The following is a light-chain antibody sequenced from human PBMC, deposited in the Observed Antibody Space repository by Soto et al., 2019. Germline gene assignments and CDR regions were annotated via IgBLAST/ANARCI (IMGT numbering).Light chain of an antibody. CDR3: SSYTISSTQ. CDR1: SSDVGGYNY. Sequence: QSALTQPASVSGSPGQSITISCTGTSSDVGGYNYVSWYQQHPGKAPKLMIYDVSNRPSGVSNRFSGSKSGNTASLTISGLQAEDEADYYCSSYTISSTQFGGGTKLTVL. CDR2: DVS. V-gene: IGLV2-14*01. J-gene: IGLJ2*01.